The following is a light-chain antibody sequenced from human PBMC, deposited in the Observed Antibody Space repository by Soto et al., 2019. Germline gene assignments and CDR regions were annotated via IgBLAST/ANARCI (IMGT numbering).Light chain of an antibody. J-gene: IGLJ1*01. CDR3: SSYTSSSTL. V-gene: IGLV2-14*01. Sequence: QSVLTPPASVSGSPGQSITISCPGTSSDVGGYNYVSWYQQHPGKAPKLMIYEVSNRPSGVSNRFSGSKSGNTASLTISGLQAEDEADYYCSSYTSSSTLFGTGTKVTVL. CDR2: EVS. CDR1: SSDVGGYNY.